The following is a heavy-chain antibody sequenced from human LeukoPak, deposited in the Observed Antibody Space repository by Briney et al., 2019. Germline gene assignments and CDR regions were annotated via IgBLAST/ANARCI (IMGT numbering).Heavy chain of an antibody. CDR3: ARHGAIFGVVTFWFDP. CDR2: IYYSGST. CDR1: GVSISSISYY. D-gene: IGHD3-3*01. V-gene: IGHV4-39*01. Sequence: PSETLSLTCTVSGVSISSISYYWGWIRPPPGKGLEWIGSIYYSGSTYYNPSLNHLLTISLDTSKNQFALKLRSATAADTAVYYCARHGAIFGVVTFWFDPWGQGTLVTVSS. J-gene: IGHJ5*02.